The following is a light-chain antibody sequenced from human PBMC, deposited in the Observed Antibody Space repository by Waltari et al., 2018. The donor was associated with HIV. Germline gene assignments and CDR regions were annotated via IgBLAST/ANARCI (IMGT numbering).Light chain of an antibody. CDR3: SSYTNSSTLEV. J-gene: IGLJ1*01. CDR2: DVS. CDR1: SSDVGGYNY. Sequence: QYALTQPASVSGSPGQSITISCIGTSSDVGGYNYVSWYQQHPGKAPKLMIYDVSNRPSGVSVRFSGTESGNTACLTIFGLQTEGEADYYCSSYTNSSTLEVFGTGTKVTVL. V-gene: IGLV2-14*03.